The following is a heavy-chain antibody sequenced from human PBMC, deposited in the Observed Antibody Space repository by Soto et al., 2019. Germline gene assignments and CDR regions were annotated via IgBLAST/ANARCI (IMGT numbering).Heavy chain of an antibody. CDR2: IIPIFGTA. J-gene: IGHJ4*02. CDR1: GGTSSSYA. CDR3: ARLPSYDSTHFDY. D-gene: IGHD3-22*01. V-gene: IGHV1-69*06. Sequence: SVKVSCKASGGTSSSYAISWVRQAPGQGLEWMGGIIPIFGTANYAQKFQGRVTITADKSTSTAYMELSSLRSEDTAVYYCARLPSYDSTHFDYWGQGTLVTVSS.